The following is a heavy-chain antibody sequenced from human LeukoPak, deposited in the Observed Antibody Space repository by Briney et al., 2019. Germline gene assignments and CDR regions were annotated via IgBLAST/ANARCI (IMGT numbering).Heavy chain of an antibody. Sequence: KPSETLSLTCTVPGGSISSYYWSWIRQPSGKGLEWIGYINYSGSTNYNPSLKSRVTISVDTSKKQISLKLRSVTAADTAVYYCARQLGSTDWFDPWGQGTLVTVPS. V-gene: IGHV4-59*01. D-gene: IGHD2-2*01. CDR2: INYSGST. CDR3: ARQLGSTDWFDP. J-gene: IGHJ5*02. CDR1: GGSISSYY.